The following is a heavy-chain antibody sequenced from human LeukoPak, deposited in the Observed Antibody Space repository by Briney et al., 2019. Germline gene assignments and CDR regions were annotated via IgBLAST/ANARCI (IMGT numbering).Heavy chain of an antibody. J-gene: IGHJ4*02. D-gene: IGHD1-14*01. CDR1: RFTFSTYE. V-gene: IGHV3-30-3*01. CDR3: ARDRTGSFDY. Sequence: PGGSLRLSCAASRFTFSTYEMIWVRQAPGKGLEWVAVISYDGSNKYYADSVKGRFTISRDNSKNTLYLQMNSLRAEDTAVYYCARDRTGSFDYWGQGTLVTVSS. CDR2: ISYDGSNK.